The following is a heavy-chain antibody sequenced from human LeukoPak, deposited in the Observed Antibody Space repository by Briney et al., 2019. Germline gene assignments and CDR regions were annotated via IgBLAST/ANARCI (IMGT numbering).Heavy chain of an antibody. CDR2: ISNDGGGI. D-gene: IGHD5-12*01. J-gene: IGHJ5*02. V-gene: IGHV3-23*01. CDR1: GFIFNNYG. Sequence: PGGSLRLSCAASGFIFNNYGLIWVRQAPGKGLQWVSAISNDGGGITYADFVKGRITISRDNSKNTLFLQMNSLRAEDTALYYCAKGGSGYFLDLWGQGTLVTVSS. CDR3: AKGGSGYFLDL.